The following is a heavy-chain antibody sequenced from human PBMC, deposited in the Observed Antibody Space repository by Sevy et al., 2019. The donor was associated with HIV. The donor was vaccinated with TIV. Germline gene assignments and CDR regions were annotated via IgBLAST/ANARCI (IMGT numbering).Heavy chain of an antibody. D-gene: IGHD4-17*01. Sequence: GGSLRLSCAASGFTFSSYAMSWVRQAPGKGLEWVSAISGSGGSTYYADSVKGRFTISRDNSKNTLNLQMNSLRAEDTAVYYCAKDAFYGDYVNYYYYYMDVWGKGTTVTVSS. CDR1: GFTFSSYA. CDR3: AKDAFYGDYVNYYYYYMDV. CDR2: ISGSGGST. J-gene: IGHJ6*03. V-gene: IGHV3-23*01.